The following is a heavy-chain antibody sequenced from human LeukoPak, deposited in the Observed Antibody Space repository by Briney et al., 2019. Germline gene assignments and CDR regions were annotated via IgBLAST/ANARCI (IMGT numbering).Heavy chain of an antibody. CDR3: ASAPRYCSSTSCYKESWFDP. CDR2: MNPNSGNT. CDR1: GYTFTGYY. D-gene: IGHD2-2*02. Sequence: GASVKVSCKASGYTFTGYYMHWVRQATGQGLEWMGWMNPNSGNTGYAQKFQGRVTMTRNTSISTAYMELSSLRSEDTAVYYCASAPRYCSSTSCYKESWFDPWGQGTLVTVSS. J-gene: IGHJ5*02. V-gene: IGHV1-8*02.